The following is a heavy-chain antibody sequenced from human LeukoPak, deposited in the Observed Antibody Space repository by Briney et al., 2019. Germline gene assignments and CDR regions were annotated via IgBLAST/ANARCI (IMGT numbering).Heavy chain of an antibody. V-gene: IGHV4-4*07. CDR3: AREDLYYYGSGSYYTYYYYYMDV. CDR1: GGSISSYY. Sequence: PSETLSLTCTVSGGSISSYYWSWIRQPAGKGLEWIGRIYTSGSTNYNPSLKSRVTMSVDTSKNQFSLKLSSVTAADTAVYYCAREDLYYYGSGSYYTYYYYYMDVWGKGTTVTISS. D-gene: IGHD3-10*01. CDR2: IYTSGST. J-gene: IGHJ6*03.